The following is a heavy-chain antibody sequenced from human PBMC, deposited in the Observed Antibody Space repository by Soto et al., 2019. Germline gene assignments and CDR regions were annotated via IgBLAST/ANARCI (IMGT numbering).Heavy chain of an antibody. J-gene: IGHJ4*02. CDR2: IIPIFGTA. D-gene: IGHD1-26*01. V-gene: IGHV1-69*13. CDR3: AREDSGSYHGPFDY. Sequence: ASVKVSCKASGGTFSSYAISWVRQAPGQGLEWMGGIIPIFGTANYAQKFQGRVTITADESTSTAYMELSSLRSEDTAVYYCAREDSGSYHGPFDYWGQGTLVTVSS. CDR1: GGTFSSYA.